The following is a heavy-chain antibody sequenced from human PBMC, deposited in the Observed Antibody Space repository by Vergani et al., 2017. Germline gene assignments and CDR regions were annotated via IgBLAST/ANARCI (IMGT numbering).Heavy chain of an antibody. V-gene: IGHV1-69*01. Sequence: QVQLVQSGAEVKKPGSSVKVSCKASGGTFSSYAISWVRHAPGQGLEWMGGIIPIFGTANYAQKFQGRVTITADESTSTAYMELSSLRSEDTAVYYCASRDITIFGVVIIRGYYYYGMDVWGQGP. CDR1: GGTFSSYA. J-gene: IGHJ6*02. D-gene: IGHD3-3*01. CDR2: IIPIFGTA. CDR3: ASRDITIFGVVIIRGYYYYGMDV.